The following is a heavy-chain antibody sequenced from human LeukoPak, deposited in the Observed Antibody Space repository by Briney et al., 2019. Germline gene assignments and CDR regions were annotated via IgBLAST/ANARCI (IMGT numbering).Heavy chain of an antibody. CDR2: IYYSGST. CDR3: VRSSSSWSFLTSFDQ. CDR1: GGSISSSSYY. D-gene: IGHD2-2*01. Sequence: SETLSLTCTVSGGSISSSSYYWGWIRQPPGKGLEWIGSIYYSGSTYYNPSLKSRVTISVDTSKNQFSLKLTSVTAADSAVYYCVRSSSSWSFLTSFDQWGQGTLVTVSS. V-gene: IGHV4-39*07. J-gene: IGHJ4*02.